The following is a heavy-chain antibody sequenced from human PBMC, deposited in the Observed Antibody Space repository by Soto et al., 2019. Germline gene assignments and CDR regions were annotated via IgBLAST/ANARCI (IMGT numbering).Heavy chain of an antibody. V-gene: IGHV1-24*01. D-gene: IGHD6-13*01. CDR1: GYTLTELS. J-gene: IGHJ6*02. CDR3: ATSAAGTNYYYGMDV. Sequence: ASLKVSCKVSGYTLTELSMHWVRQAPGKGLEWMGGFDPEDGETIYAQKFQGRVTMTEDTSTDTAYMELSSLRSEDTAVYYCATSAAGTNYYYGMDVWGQGTTVTVSS. CDR2: FDPEDGET.